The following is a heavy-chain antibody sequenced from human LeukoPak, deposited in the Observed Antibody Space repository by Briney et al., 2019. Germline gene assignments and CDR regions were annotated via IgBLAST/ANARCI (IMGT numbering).Heavy chain of an antibody. Sequence: SQTLSLTCTVSGGSISSGSYYWSWIRQPAGKGLEWIGRIYTSGSTNYNPSLKSRVTISVDTSKNQFSLKLSSVTAADTAVYYCARVMGEGVGATHYYYYYMDVWGKGTTVTVSS. CDR1: GGSISSGSYY. CDR3: ARVMGEGVGATHYYYYYMDV. V-gene: IGHV4-61*02. D-gene: IGHD1-26*01. CDR2: IYTSGST. J-gene: IGHJ6*03.